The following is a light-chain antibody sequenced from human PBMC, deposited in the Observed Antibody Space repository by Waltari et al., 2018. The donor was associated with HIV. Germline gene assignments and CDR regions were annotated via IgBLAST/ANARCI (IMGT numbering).Light chain of an antibody. Sequence: QTVVTQEPSLSVSPGGTVPLTCGLSSGSVSTTYYPSWYQQTPGQAPRTLIYITNARSSGVPDRFSGSILGNKAALTITWTQADDESDYYCVLYMGSGLRVFVGGTKLTVL. V-gene: IGLV8-61*01. CDR1: SGSVSTTYY. CDR3: VLYMGSGLRV. J-gene: IGLJ3*02. CDR2: ITN.